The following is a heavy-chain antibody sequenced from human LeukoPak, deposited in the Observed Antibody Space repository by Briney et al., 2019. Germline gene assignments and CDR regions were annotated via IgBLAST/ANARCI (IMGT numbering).Heavy chain of an antibody. J-gene: IGHJ6*02. Sequence: GGCLRLSCAGSGCSFSSYGMQWVRQAPGKGVEWVEVIWYEGRKKYYGDSVKGRFIISGENYRNTMYVQMNRLRDEETTVYYCARDSISLAESYYHHLGLDVWGQGTTVSVSS. V-gene: IGHV3-33*01. CDR1: GCSFSSYG. D-gene: IGHD3-10*01. CDR2: IWYEGRKK. CDR3: ARDSISLAESYYHHLGLDV.